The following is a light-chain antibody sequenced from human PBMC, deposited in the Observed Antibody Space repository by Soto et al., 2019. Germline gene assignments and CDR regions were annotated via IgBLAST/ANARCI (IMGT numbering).Light chain of an antibody. CDR3: QSYDSSLSGSVV. CDR1: SSNIRAGYD. CDR2: GNS. Sequence: QSVLTQPPSVSGAPGQRVTISCTGRSSNIRAGYDVHWYQQLPGTAPKLLIYGNSNRPSGVPDRFSGSKSGTSASLAITGLQAEDEADYYCQSYDSSLSGSVVFGGGTKLNVL. V-gene: IGLV1-40*01. J-gene: IGLJ2*01.